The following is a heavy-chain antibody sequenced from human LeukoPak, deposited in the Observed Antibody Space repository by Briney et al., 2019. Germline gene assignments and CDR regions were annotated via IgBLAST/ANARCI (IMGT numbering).Heavy chain of an antibody. V-gene: IGHV3-33*01. Sequence: PGGSLRLSCVSSGFIFSSHGMQWVRQAPGKGLEWVAVIWYDGSNKYYADSVKGRFTISRDNPKNTLYVQMNSLRAEDTAVYYCARGRGADYGGNSGYFDYWGQGTLVTVSS. CDR3: ARGRGADYGGNSGYFDY. D-gene: IGHD4-23*01. CDR1: GFIFSSHG. J-gene: IGHJ4*02. CDR2: IWYDGSNK.